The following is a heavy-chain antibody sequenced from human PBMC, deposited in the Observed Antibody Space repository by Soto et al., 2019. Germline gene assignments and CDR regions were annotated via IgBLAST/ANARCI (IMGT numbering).Heavy chain of an antibody. V-gene: IGHV3-23*01. CDR1: GFTFSTSA. D-gene: IGHD3-3*01. CDR2: ISGSGAGT. CDR3: AKGPTVFGAVISFDYYYGMYV. J-gene: IGHJ6*02. Sequence: XGSLRLSCTASGFTFSTSAMSWVRQAPGTGLDWVSGISGSGAGTYYADSVKGRFTISRDNSKNTLYLQMSGLRAEDAAVYYCAKGPTVFGAVISFDYYYGMYVWGQGTPVTVSS.